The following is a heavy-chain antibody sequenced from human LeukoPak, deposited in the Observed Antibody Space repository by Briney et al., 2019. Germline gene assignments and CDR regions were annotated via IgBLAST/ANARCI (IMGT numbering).Heavy chain of an antibody. V-gene: IGHV3-49*04. Sequence: GGSLRLSCTASGFTFGDYAMSWVRQAPGKGLEWVGFIRSKAYGGTTEYAASVKGRFTISRDDSKSIAYLQMNSLKTEDTAVYYCTTGLYYGALDYWGQGTLVTVSS. CDR3: TTGLYYGALDY. J-gene: IGHJ4*02. D-gene: IGHD4-17*01. CDR2: IRSKAYGGTT. CDR1: GFTFGDYA.